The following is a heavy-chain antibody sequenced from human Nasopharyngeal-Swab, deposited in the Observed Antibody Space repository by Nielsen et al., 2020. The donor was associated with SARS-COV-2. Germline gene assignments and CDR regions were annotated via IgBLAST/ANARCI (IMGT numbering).Heavy chain of an antibody. V-gene: IGHV1-2*06. Sequence: ASVKVSCKASGYTFTGYYMHWVRQAPGQGLEWMGRINPNSGGTNYAQKFQGRVTMTRDTSISTAYMELSRLRSDDTAVYYCARYYREGSGYFYYGMDVWGQGTTVTVSS. CDR2: INPNSGGT. J-gene: IGHJ6*02. CDR1: GYTFTGYY. CDR3: ARYYREGSGYFYYGMDV. D-gene: IGHD3-22*01.